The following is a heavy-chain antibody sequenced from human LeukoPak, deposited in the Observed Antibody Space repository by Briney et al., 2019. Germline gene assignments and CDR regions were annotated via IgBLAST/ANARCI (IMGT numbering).Heavy chain of an antibody. CDR3: ARDGRSGSSSTSCYQDYYYYMDV. J-gene: IGHJ6*03. CDR1: GYTFTSYY. Sequence: ASVKVSCKSSGYTFTSYYMHWVRQAPGQGLEWMGIINPSGGSTSYAQKCQGRVTMTTDTSTSTVYMELSRLRSEDTAVYYCARDGRSGSSSTSCYQDYYYYMDVWGKGNTVTVSS. V-gene: IGHV1-46*01. D-gene: IGHD2-2*01. CDR2: INPSGGST.